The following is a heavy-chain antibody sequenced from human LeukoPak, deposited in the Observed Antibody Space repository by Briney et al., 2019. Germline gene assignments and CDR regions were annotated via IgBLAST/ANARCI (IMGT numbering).Heavy chain of an antibody. CDR3: ARARCSSISCYHFDY. V-gene: IGHV1-2*02. CDR2: INPHSGGT. CDR1: GGTFSSYA. J-gene: IGHJ4*02. Sequence: ASVKVSCKASGGTFSSYAISWVRQAPGQGLEWMGWINPHSGGTNYAQKFQGRVTMTRDTSISTAYMELNRLRSDDTAVFYCARARCSSISCYHFDYWGQGTLVTVSS. D-gene: IGHD2-2*01.